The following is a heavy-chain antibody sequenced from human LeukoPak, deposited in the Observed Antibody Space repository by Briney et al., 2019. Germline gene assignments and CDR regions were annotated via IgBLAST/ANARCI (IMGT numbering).Heavy chain of an antibody. CDR2: NHYTGST. D-gene: IGHD3-10*01. Sequence: PSETLSLTCTVFGGPISTYYWTWIRQPSGKGLEWIGYNHYTGSTNHNPSLKSRVTMSVDTSKNQFSLKLSSVTAADTAVYYCARGRSGGDWFDSWGQGTLVTVSS. CDR3: ARGRSGGDWFDS. V-gene: IGHV4-59*01. J-gene: IGHJ5*01. CDR1: GGPISTYY.